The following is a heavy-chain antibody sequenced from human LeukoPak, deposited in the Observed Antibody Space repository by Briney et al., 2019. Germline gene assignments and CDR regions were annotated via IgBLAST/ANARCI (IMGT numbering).Heavy chain of an antibody. Sequence: SSETLSLTCTVSGGSVSSGSYYWSWIRQPPGKGLEWIGYIYYSGSTNYNPSLKSRVTISVDTSKNQFSLKLSSVTAADTAVYYCASARGHSGYDTNWFDPWGQGTLVTVSS. J-gene: IGHJ5*02. CDR1: GGSVSSGSYY. CDR3: ASARGHSGYDTNWFDP. V-gene: IGHV4-61*01. CDR2: IYYSGST. D-gene: IGHD5-12*01.